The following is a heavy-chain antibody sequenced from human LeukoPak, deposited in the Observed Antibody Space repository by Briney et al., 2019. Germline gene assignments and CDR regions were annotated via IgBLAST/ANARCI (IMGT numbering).Heavy chain of an antibody. CDR2: IKGDGSDK. J-gene: IGHJ3*01. Sequence: PGRSLRLSCAASGLIYSNYWMIWVRQAPGKGLEWVANIKGDGSDKLCVDSVRGRFNIYRHHDKNCLHLQVKTQIGEDGGVYYCARAQGVYPFDVWGQGTRVTVAS. CDR3: ARAQGVYPFDV. V-gene: IGHV3-7*03. CDR1: GLIYSNYW.